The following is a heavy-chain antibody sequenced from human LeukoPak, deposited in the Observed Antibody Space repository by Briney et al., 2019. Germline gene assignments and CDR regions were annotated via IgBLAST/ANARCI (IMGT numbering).Heavy chain of an antibody. J-gene: IGHJ4*02. CDR3: ARDRSKEKYPIPYYFDY. CDR2: ISYDGSNK. Sequence: GGSLRLSCAASGFTFSSYAMHWVRQAPGKGLEWVAVISYDGSNKCYADSVKGRFTISRDNSKNTLYLQMNSLRAEDTAVYYCARDRSKEKYPIPYYFDYWGQGTLVTVSS. D-gene: IGHD2-21*01. V-gene: IGHV3-30-3*01. CDR1: GFTFSSYA.